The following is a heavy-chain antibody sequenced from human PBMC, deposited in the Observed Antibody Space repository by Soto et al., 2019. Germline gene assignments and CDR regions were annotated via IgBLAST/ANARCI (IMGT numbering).Heavy chain of an antibody. CDR3: ATGIGLRLGELSPNFDY. CDR2: FDPEDGET. V-gene: IGHV1-24*01. Sequence: GASVKVSCKVSGYTLTELSMHWVRQAPGKGLEWMGGFDPEDGETIYAQKFQGRVTMTEDTSTDTAYMELSSLRSEDTAVYYCATGIGLRLGELSPNFDYWGQGTLVTVSS. J-gene: IGHJ4*02. CDR1: GYTLTELS. D-gene: IGHD3-16*02.